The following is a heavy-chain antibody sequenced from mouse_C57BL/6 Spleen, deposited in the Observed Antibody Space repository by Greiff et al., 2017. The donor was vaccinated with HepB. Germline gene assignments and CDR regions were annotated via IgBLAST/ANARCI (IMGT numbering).Heavy chain of an antibody. CDR3: ADYGSRRDY. Sequence: QVQLQQPGAELVKPGDSVKLSCKASGYTFTSYWMHWVKQRPGQGLEWIGMIHPSSGSTNYNEKFKSKATLTVDKSSSTAYMQRSSLTSDDSAVDYCADYGSRRDYGGKGTTLTVSS. D-gene: IGHD1-1*01. CDR2: IHPSSGST. CDR1: GYTFTSYW. V-gene: IGHV1-64*01. J-gene: IGHJ2*01.